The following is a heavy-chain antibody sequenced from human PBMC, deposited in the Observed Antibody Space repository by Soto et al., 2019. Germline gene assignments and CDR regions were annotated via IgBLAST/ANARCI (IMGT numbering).Heavy chain of an antibody. CDR1: GYTFTGYY. J-gene: IGHJ4*02. CDR2: INPNSGGT. CDR3: ATGLLRFLEWLFDY. D-gene: IGHD3-3*01. Sequence: ASVKVSCKASGYTFTGYYMHWVRQAPGQGLEWMGWINPNSGGTNYAQRFQGRVTMTRDTSISTAYMELSRLRSDDTAVYYCATGLLRFLEWLFDYWGQGTLVTVSS. V-gene: IGHV1-2*02.